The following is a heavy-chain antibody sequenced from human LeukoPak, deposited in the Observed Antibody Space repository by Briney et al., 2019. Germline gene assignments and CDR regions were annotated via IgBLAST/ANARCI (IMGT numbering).Heavy chain of an antibody. V-gene: IGHV4-4*08. D-gene: IGHD1-26*01. J-gene: IGHJ3*02. CDR2: ISYTGNT. CDR1: GGSISSFY. Sequence: SETLSLTCTVSGGSISSFYWSWIRQSPGKGLEWIGYISYTGNTNYNPSLKSRVTISVDTSKNQFSLKLSSVTAADTAVYYCAREGGFHSPAGIWGQGTMVTVSS. CDR3: AREGGFHSPAGI.